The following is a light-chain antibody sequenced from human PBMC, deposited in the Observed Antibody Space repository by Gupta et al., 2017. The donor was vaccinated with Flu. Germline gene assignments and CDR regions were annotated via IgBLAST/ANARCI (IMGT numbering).Light chain of an antibody. Sequence: SDELTQPPSVSVSPGQTARITCSGNALPKQYAFWYQQKPGQSPVLIIYKDNERPSGIPERFSGSSSGTTATLTIRGVQAEDEADYYCQSADSSDTRIFGGGTKLTVL. J-gene: IGLJ2*01. CDR2: KDN. CDR1: ALPKQY. V-gene: IGLV3-25*02. CDR3: QSADSSDTRI.